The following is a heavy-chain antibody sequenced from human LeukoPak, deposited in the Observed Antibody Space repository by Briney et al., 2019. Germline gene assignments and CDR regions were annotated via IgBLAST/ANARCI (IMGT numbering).Heavy chain of an antibody. CDR2: IYYSGST. V-gene: IGHV4-59*01. J-gene: IGHJ3*02. D-gene: IGHD4-17*01. CDR1: GGSISSYY. Sequence: SETLSLTCTVSGGSISSYYWSWIRQPPGKGLEWIGYIYYSGSTNYNPSLKSRVTISVDTSKNQFSLKLSSVTAADTAVYYCARVPHDCGDYEGAFDIWGQGTMVTVSS. CDR3: ARVPHDCGDYEGAFDI.